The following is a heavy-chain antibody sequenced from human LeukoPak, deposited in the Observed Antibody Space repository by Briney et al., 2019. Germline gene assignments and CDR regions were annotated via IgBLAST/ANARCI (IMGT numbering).Heavy chain of an antibody. CDR3: AKGSIAVAGGGSYFDY. V-gene: IGHV3-23*01. J-gene: IGHJ4*02. D-gene: IGHD6-19*01. CDR2: ISGSGGST. CDR1: GFTFSSYA. Sequence: GGSLRLSCAASGFTFSSYAMSWVRQAPGKGLEWVSAISGSGGSTYYADSVKGRFTISRDNSKNTLYLQMSSLRAEDTAVYYCAKGSIAVAGGGSYFDYWGQGTLVTVSS.